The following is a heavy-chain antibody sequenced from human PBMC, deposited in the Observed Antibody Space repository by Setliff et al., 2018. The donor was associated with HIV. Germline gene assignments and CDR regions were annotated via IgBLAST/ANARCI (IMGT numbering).Heavy chain of an antibody. D-gene: IGHD6-19*01. J-gene: IGHJ6*03. CDR3: ARASGDTSKFVNYYYYYMDV. CDR1: GYSITGGYF. Sequence: SETLSLTCAVSGYSITGGYFWGWIRQPPGKGLEWIGSIYQSGSTYYNPSLKSRVTILVDTSKNQFSLKLSSATAADTAVYYCARASGDTSKFVNYYYYYMDVWGKGTTVTVS. V-gene: IGHV4-38-2*01. CDR2: IYQSGST.